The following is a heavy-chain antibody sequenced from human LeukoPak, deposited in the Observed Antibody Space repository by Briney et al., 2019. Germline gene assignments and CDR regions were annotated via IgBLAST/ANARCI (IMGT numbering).Heavy chain of an antibody. CDR3: AGQSNYGDLQFYY. V-gene: IGHV3-7*01. D-gene: IGHD4-17*01. Sequence: PGGSLRLSCVVSGFSFSDYWMSWVRQAPGKGLEWVANIKQDGSEKYYVDSVKGRFTISRDNAKSSLYLQMNSLRAEDTAVYYCAGQSNYGDLQFYYWGQGTLVTVSS. CDR1: GFSFSDYW. CDR2: IKQDGSEK. J-gene: IGHJ4*02.